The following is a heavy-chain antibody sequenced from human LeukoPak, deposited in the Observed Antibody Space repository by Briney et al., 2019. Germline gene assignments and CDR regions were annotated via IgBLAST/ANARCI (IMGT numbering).Heavy chain of an antibody. Sequence: PSETLSLTCAVYGGSFSGYYWSWIRQPPGKGLEWIGEINHSGSINYNPSLKSRVTISVDTSKNQFSLKLSSVTAADTAVYYCARGPYSYGYEGPFDYWGQGTLVTVSS. CDR3: ARGPYSYGYEGPFDY. CDR1: GGSFSGYY. J-gene: IGHJ4*02. D-gene: IGHD5-18*01. CDR2: INHSGSI. V-gene: IGHV4-34*01.